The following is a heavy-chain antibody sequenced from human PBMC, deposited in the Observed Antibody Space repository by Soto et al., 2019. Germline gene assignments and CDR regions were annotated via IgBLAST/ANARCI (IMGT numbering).Heavy chain of an antibody. J-gene: IGHJ4*02. V-gene: IGHV1-18*01. CDR1: GYTFASYA. CDR2: ISAYKGNT. Sequence: QVQLVQSGAEVKKPGASVKVSCKASGYTFASYAVSWMREAPGQGLEWMGWISAYKGNTNYAQRLQGRVNMTTDTSTTTAYMALRSLRSDDTPVYYCARDPTPPDYWGQGTLVTVSS. CDR3: ARDPTPPDY.